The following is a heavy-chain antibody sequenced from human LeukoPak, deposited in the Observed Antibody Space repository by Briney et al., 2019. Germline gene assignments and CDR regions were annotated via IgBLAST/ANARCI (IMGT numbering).Heavy chain of an antibody. CDR2: IYTSGST. J-gene: IGHJ4*02. Sequence: PSQTLSLTCTVSGGSISSGSYYWSWIRQPAGKGLEWIGRIYTSGSTNYNPSLKSRVTISVDTSKNQFSLKLSSVTAADTAEYYCARDGYGGNPDYWGQGTLVTVSS. V-gene: IGHV4-61*02. D-gene: IGHD4/OR15-4a*01. CDR3: ARDGYGGNPDY. CDR1: GGSISSGSYY.